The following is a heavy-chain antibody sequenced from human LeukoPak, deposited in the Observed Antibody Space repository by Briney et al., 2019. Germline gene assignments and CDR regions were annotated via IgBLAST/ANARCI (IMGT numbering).Heavy chain of an antibody. CDR2: IYYSGST. Sequence: ASETLSLTCTVSGGSISSSSYYWGWIRQPPGKGLECIGYIYYSGSTNYNPSLKSRLTISVDTSKNQFSLKLSSVTAADTAVYYCARVSGYDWESFYDYWGQGTLVTVSS. J-gene: IGHJ4*02. CDR1: GGSISSSSYY. V-gene: IGHV4-61*05. D-gene: IGHD5-12*01. CDR3: ARVSGYDWESFYDY.